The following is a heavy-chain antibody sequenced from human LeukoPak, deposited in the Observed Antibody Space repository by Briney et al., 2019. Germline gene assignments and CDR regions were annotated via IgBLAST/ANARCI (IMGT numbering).Heavy chain of an antibody. V-gene: IGHV3-30*03. CDR1: GFTFSSFG. J-gene: IGHJ4*02. Sequence: GGSLRLSCEASGFTFSSFGMHWVRQAPGKGLEWVAVISDDGSDKYYTDSVKGRLTISRDNSKDTLYLQMNSLRLEDTAVYYCARDPSNSGNYYVLDYWGQGTLVTVSS. CDR3: ARDPSNSGNYYVLDY. D-gene: IGHD1-26*01. CDR2: ISDDGSDK.